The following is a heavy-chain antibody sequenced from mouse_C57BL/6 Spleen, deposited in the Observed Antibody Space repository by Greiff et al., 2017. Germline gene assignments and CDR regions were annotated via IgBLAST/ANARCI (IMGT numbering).Heavy chain of an antibody. Sequence: VQLQQSGAELVRPGASVTLSCKASGYTFTDYEMHWVKQTPVHGLEWIGAIDPETGGTAYNQKFKGKAILTADKSSSTAYMELRSLTSEDSAVYYCTRGGTTVVAPGYAMDYWGQGTSVTVSS. V-gene: IGHV1-15*01. D-gene: IGHD1-1*01. CDR2: IDPETGGT. J-gene: IGHJ4*01. CDR3: TRGGTTVVAPGYAMDY. CDR1: GYTFTDYE.